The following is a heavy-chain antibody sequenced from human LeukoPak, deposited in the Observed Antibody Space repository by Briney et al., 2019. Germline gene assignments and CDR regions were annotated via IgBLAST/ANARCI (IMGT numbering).Heavy chain of an antibody. D-gene: IGHD3-9*01. J-gene: IGHJ3*02. V-gene: IGHV3-23*01. Sequence: GGSLRLSCAASGFTFSSYAMSWVRQAPGKGLEWVSAISGSGGSTYYADSVKGRFTISRDNSKNTLYLQMNSLRAEDTAVYYCAKVLRYDILTGTRDAFDIWGQGTMATVSS. CDR2: ISGSGGST. CDR1: GFTFSSYA. CDR3: AKVLRYDILTGTRDAFDI.